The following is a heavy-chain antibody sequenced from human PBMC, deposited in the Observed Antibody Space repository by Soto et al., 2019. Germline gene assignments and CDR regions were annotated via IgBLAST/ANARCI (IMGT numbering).Heavy chain of an antibody. CDR2: IYYSGST. D-gene: IGHD2-2*01. Sequence: SETLSLTCTVSGGSISSYYWSWIQQPPGKGLEWIGYIYYSGSTNYNPSLKSRVTISVDTSKNQFSLKLSSVTAADTAVYYCARLGYCSSTSCYQDYWGQGTLVTVSS. CDR3: ARLGYCSSTSCYQDY. CDR1: GGSISSYY. V-gene: IGHV4-59*01. J-gene: IGHJ4*02.